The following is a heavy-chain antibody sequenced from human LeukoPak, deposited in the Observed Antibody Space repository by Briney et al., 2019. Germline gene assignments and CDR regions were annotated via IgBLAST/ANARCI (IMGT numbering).Heavy chain of an antibody. V-gene: IGHV3-21*01. J-gene: IGHJ5*02. Sequence: GGSLRLSCAASGFTFSSYSMNWVRQAPGKGMEWVSSISSSSSYIYYADSVKGRFTISRDNAKNSLYLQMNSLRAEDTAVYYCAGYQRVGQTVTTPMAWFDPWGQGTLVTVSS. D-gene: IGHD4-17*01. CDR1: GFTFSSYS. CDR2: ISSSSSYI. CDR3: AGYQRVGQTVTTPMAWFDP.